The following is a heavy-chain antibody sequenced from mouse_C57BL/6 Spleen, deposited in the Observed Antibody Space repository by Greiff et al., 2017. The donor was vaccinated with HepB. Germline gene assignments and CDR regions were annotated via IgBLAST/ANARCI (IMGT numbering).Heavy chain of an antibody. CDR3: ATDERVV. V-gene: IGHV3-6*01. Sequence: EVKLQESGPGLVKPSQSLSLSCSASGYTITSCYFWYWIRQSPGNIMEWMGYISYDGSNNYNQSFKSRISITHDTSKNQLYLKLNSVTTEDTATYYCATDERVVWGTGTTVTVSS. CDR2: ISYDGSN. J-gene: IGHJ1*03. CDR1: GYTITSCYF.